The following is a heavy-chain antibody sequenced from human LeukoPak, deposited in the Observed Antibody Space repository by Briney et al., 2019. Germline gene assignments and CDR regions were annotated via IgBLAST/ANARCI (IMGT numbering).Heavy chain of an antibody. D-gene: IGHD3-10*01. CDR1: GGSISSYY. CDR3: ARMVRGIHDAFDI. CDR2: IYYSGST. J-gene: IGHJ3*02. V-gene: IGHV4-59*01. Sequence: NPSETLSLTCTVSGGSISSYYWSSIRQPPGKGLEWIGYIYYSGSTNYNPSLKSRVTISVDTSKNQFSLKLSSVTAADTAVYYCARMVRGIHDAFDIWGQGTMVTVSS.